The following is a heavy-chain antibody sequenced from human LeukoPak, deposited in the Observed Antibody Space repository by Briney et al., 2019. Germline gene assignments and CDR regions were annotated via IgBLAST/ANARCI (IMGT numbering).Heavy chain of an antibody. Sequence: SETLSLTCTVSGYSISSGYYWGWIRQPPGKGLEWIGSIYHSGSTYYNPSLKSRVTISVDTSKNQFSLKLSSVTAADTAVYYCARTIMITFGGVIGPYYFDYWGQGTLVTVSS. V-gene: IGHV4-38-2*02. D-gene: IGHD3-16*01. CDR3: ARTIMITFGGVIGPYYFDY. CDR1: GYSISSGYY. J-gene: IGHJ4*02. CDR2: IYHSGST.